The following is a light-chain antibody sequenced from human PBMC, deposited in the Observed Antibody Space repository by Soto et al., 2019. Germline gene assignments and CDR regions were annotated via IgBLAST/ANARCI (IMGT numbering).Light chain of an antibody. CDR2: DAS. CDR1: QSISSW. Sequence: DIQMTQSPSTLSASVGDRVTITCRASQSISSWLAWYQQKPGKAPKLLIYDASSLESGVPSRFSGSGSGTEFTLTISSLQPDDVATYYCQQYNSYPSTLGQGTKVEIK. V-gene: IGKV1-5*01. J-gene: IGKJ1*01. CDR3: QQYNSYPST.